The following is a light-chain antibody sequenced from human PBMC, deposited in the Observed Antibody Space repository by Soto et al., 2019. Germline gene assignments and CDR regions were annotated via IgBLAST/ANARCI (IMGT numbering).Light chain of an antibody. Sequence: QSVLTQPPSVSGAPWQRVTISCTGSSPNIGAGYDVHWYQQLPGTAPKLLIYGNSNRPSGVPDRFSGSKSGTSASLAITGLQAEDEADYYCQSYDSSLSGPYVFGTGTKVTVL. CDR1: SPNIGAGYD. CDR3: QSYDSSLSGPYV. CDR2: GNS. J-gene: IGLJ1*01. V-gene: IGLV1-40*01.